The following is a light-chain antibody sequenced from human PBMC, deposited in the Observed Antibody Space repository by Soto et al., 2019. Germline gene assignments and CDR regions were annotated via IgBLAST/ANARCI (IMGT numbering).Light chain of an antibody. Sequence: MTQSPDTLSASPGERVSLSWRASQSVNHKLAWYQQKPGQAPRLLVYGASTRAGGIPARFSGSVSGTEFTLTIRSLQPEDFAVYYGQQYKNWPTWTFGQGTKVDIK. CDR1: QSVNHK. CDR2: GAS. V-gene: IGKV3-15*01. J-gene: IGKJ1*01. CDR3: QQYKNWPTWT.